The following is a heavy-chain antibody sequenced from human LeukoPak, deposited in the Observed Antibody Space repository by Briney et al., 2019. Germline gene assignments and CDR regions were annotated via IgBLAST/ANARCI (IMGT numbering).Heavy chain of an antibody. CDR3: AREKIGTGTVLGKDYYYMDV. V-gene: IGHV4-39*07. Sequence: SETLSLTCTVSGGSISSSSYYWGWIRQPPGKGLEWIGTIYYSGNTYYNPSLKSRVTISVDTSKNQFSLKLSSVTAADTAMYYCAREKIGTGTVLGKDYYYMDVWGKGTTVTVSS. J-gene: IGHJ6*03. CDR2: IYYSGNT. CDR1: GGSISSSSYY. D-gene: IGHD3-16*01.